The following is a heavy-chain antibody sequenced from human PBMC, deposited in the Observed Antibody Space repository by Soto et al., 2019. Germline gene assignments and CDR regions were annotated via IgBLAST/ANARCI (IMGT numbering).Heavy chain of an antibody. Sequence: SETLSLTCTVSGGSISRYYWSWIRQPPGKGLEWIGYIYDSGSTNYNPSLKSRVTISVDTFKNQFSQKQSSLTAADTAVYYCARDRWELLPYNWFDPWGQGTLVTVS. D-gene: IGHD1-26*01. CDR1: GGSISRYY. J-gene: IGHJ5*02. CDR3: ARDRWELLPYNWFDP. CDR2: IYDSGST. V-gene: IGHV4-59*01.